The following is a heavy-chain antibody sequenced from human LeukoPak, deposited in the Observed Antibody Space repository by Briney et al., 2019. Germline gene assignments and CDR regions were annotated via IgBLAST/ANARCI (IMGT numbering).Heavy chain of an antibody. CDR1: GYSFSSYW. J-gene: IGHJ4*02. D-gene: IGHD3-10*01. CDR3: ARTYGSLDY. V-gene: IGHV5-51*01. Sequence: PGESLKISCKGSGYSFSSYWIGWVRQMPGKGLECMGIIYPGDSDARYSPSFQGQVTFSADKSISTAYLQWSSLKTSDTAIYYCARTYGSLDYWGQGTLVTVSS. CDR2: IYPGDSDA.